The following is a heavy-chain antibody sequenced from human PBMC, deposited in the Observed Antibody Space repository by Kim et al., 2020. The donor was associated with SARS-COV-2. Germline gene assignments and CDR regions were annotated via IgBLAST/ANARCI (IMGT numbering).Heavy chain of an antibody. Sequence: SETLSLTCTVSGGSISSYYWSWIRQPPGKGLEWIGYIYYSGSTNYNPSLKSRVTISVDTSKNQFSLKLSSVTAADTAVYYCARGPTWIQHDYWGQGTLVTVSS. V-gene: IGHV4-59*13. CDR1: GGSISSYY. CDR3: ARGPTWIQHDY. CDR2: IYYSGST. J-gene: IGHJ4*02. D-gene: IGHD5-18*01.